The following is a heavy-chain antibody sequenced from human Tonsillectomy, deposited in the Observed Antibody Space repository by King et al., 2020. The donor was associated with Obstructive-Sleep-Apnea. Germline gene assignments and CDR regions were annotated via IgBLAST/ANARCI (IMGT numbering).Heavy chain of an antibody. CDR1: LFTFSSDA. CDR3: AKEGLFSYYYYGMDV. J-gene: IGHJ6*02. CDR2: SSGSVVSA. Sequence: VQLLESGGGLLQPWGSLRLSCAASLFTFSSDAISWVRQAPGKGLDWVSASSGSVVSAYGTYSVMGRFTTSRVNSKNTLYLQMNSLRAEHTAVYYCAKEGLFSYYYYGMDVWGQGTTVTVSS. D-gene: IGHD3-22*01. V-gene: IGHV3-23*01.